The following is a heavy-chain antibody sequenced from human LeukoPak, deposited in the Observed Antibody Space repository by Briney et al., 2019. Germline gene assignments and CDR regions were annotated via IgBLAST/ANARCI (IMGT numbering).Heavy chain of an antibody. V-gene: IGHV7-4-1*02. CDR2: INTNTGNP. CDR1: GYTFTSYA. D-gene: IGHD3-9*01. CDR3: ARVSGGYYDILTGYYSMGY. J-gene: IGHJ4*02. Sequence: GASVKVSCKASGYTFTSYAMNWVRQAPGQGLEWMGWINTNTGNPTYAQGFTGRFVFSLDTSVSTAYLQISSLKAEDTAVYYCARVSGGYYDILTGYYSMGYWGQGTLVTVSS.